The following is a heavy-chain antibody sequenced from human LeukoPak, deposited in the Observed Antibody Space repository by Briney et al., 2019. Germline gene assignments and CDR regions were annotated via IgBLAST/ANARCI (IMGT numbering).Heavy chain of an antibody. CDR2: IYYSGST. Sequence: SETLSLTCTVSGGSISDYYWSWIRQPPGKGLEWIGYIYYSGSTNYNPSLKSRVTISVDTSKNQFSLKLSSVTAADTAVYYCARHTPREQQLVRYYFDYWGQGTLVTVSS. CDR1: GGSISDYY. D-gene: IGHD6-13*01. J-gene: IGHJ4*02. CDR3: ARHTPREQQLVRYYFDY. V-gene: IGHV4-59*08.